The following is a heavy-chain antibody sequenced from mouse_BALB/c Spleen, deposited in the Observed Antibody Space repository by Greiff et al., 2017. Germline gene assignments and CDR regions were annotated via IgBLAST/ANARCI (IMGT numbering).Heavy chain of an antibody. V-gene: IGHV3-2*02. CDR2: ISYSGST. J-gene: IGHJ2*01. D-gene: IGHD1-1*01. CDR1: GYSITSDYA. CDR3: AYGFDY. Sequence: VQLQQSGPGLVKPSQSLSLTCTVTGYSITSDYAWNWIRQFPGNKLEWMGYISYSGSTSYNPSLKSRISITRDTSKNQFFLQLNSVTTEDTATYYCAYGFDYWGQGTTLTVSS.